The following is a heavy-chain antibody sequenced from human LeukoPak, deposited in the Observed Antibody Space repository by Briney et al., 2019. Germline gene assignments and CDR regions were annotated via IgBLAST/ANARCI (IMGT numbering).Heavy chain of an antibody. CDR3: ARGPPIKYSGSYYGYYMDV. Sequence: SETLSLTCTVSGGSISSYYWSWLRQPPGKGLEWIGYIYYSGSTNYNPSLKSRVTISVDTSKNQFSLKLSSVTAADTAVYYCARGPPIKYSGSYYGYYMDVWGKGTTVTVSS. J-gene: IGHJ6*03. D-gene: IGHD1-26*01. CDR1: GGSISSYY. V-gene: IGHV4-59*01. CDR2: IYYSGST.